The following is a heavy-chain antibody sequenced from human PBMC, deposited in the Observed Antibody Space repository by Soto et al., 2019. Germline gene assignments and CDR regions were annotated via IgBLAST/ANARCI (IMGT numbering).Heavy chain of an antibody. Sequence: SVKVSCKASGGTFTSYAISWVRRAPGQGLEWMGGIIPIFGIANYAQKFQGRVTITADESTSTAYMELSSLRSEDTAVYFCASIVHFTESRGMDLWGQGTTVTVSS. CDR2: IIPIFGIA. D-gene: IGHD1-26*01. CDR1: GGTFTSYA. CDR3: ASIVHFTESRGMDL. V-gene: IGHV1-69*13. J-gene: IGHJ6*02.